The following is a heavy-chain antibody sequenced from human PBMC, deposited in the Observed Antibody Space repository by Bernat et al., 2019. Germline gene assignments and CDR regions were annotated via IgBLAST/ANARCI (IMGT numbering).Heavy chain of an antibody. CDR1: GYSFTSYW. J-gene: IGHJ3*02. Sequence: EVQLVQSGAEVKKPGESLKISCKGSGYSFTSYWIGWVRQMPGKGLEWMGIIYPGDSDVRYSPSFRGQVSISDDKSINTTYLQWSSLKASDTAMYYCARQRRDSSGFQPHDAFEIWGQGTMVSVSS. CDR3: ARQRRDSSGFQPHDAFEI. V-gene: IGHV5-51*01. D-gene: IGHD3-22*01. CDR2: IYPGDSDV.